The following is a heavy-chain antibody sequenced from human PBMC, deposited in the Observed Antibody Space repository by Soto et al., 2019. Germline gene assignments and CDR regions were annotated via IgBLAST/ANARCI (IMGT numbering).Heavy chain of an antibody. J-gene: IGHJ6*02. CDR2: ISYDGSNK. D-gene: IGHD3-9*01. CDR1: GFTFSSYG. Sequence: QVQLVESGGGVVQPGRSLRLSCAASGFTFSSYGMHWVRQAPGKGLEWVAVISYDGSNKYYADSVKGRFTISRDNSKNTLYLQMNSLRAEDKAVYYCAKDLALYDILTGSGMDVWGQGTTVTVSS. CDR3: AKDLALYDILTGSGMDV. V-gene: IGHV3-30*18.